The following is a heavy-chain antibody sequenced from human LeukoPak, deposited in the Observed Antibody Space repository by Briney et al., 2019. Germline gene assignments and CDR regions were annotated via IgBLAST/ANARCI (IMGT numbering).Heavy chain of an antibody. CDR1: GFTLSSYA. CDR3: ARPYYCSTTSCSYGLAY. D-gene: IGHD2-2*01. V-gene: IGHV3-30*04. Sequence: GGSLRLSCVVSGFTLSSYAMHWVRQAPGKGLEWVTVISSDGTNQHYADSVKGRFTVSRDNSKNTLYLQMNSLRVDDTAVYNCARPYYCSTTSCSYGLAYWGQGTLVTVSS. CDR2: ISSDGTNQ. J-gene: IGHJ4*02.